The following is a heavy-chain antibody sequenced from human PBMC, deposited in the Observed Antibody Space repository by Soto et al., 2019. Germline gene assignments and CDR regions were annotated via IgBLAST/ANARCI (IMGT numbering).Heavy chain of an antibody. CDR1: GGSFSGYY. V-gene: IGHV4-34*01. D-gene: IGHD3-3*01. CDR3: ARGGQYYDFWSGYYTGIRY. Sequence: PSETLSLTCAVYGGSFSGYYLSWIRQPPGKGLEWIGEINHSGSTNYNPSLKNRLTISVDTYKNQFSLKLSSVTAADTAVYYCARGGQYYDFWSGYYTGIRYWGQGTLVTVSS. CDR2: INHSGST. J-gene: IGHJ4*02.